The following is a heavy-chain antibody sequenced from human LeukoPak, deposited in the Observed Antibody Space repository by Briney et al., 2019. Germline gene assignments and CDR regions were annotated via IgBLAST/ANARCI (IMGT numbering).Heavy chain of an antibody. CDR1: VGTFSSYA. D-gene: IGHD3-10*01. Sequence: SVKVSCKASVGTFSSYAISWVRQAPGHGLEWMGGIIPIFGTANYAQKFQGRVTITADESTSTAYMELSSLRSEDTAVYYCASGTGSGNPFDYWGQGTLVTVSS. CDR2: IIPIFGTA. CDR3: ASGTGSGNPFDY. J-gene: IGHJ4*02. V-gene: IGHV1-69*13.